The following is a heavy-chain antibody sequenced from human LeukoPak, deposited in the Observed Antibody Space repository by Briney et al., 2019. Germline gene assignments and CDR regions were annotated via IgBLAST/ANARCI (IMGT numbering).Heavy chain of an antibody. D-gene: IGHD6-19*01. CDR3: ARPYSSGWYGIDY. V-gene: IGHV4-39*01. Sequence: SETLSLTCTVSGGSTSSSSYYWGWIRQPPGKGLEWIGSIYYSGSTYYNPSLKSRVTISVDTSKNQFSLKLSSVTAADTAVYYCARPYSSGWYGIDYWGQGTPVTVSS. CDR2: IYYSGST. J-gene: IGHJ4*02. CDR1: GGSTSSSSYY.